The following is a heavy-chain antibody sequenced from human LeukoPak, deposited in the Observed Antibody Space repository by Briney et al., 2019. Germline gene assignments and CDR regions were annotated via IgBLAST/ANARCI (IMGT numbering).Heavy chain of an antibody. CDR2: IYSGGST. D-gene: IGHD6-13*01. CDR3: ATLIAAAGLAEYFQH. V-gene: IGHV3-53*01. CDR1: GFTVSSNY. J-gene: IGHJ1*01. Sequence: EGSLRLSCAASGFTVSSNYMSWVRQAPGKGLEWVSVIYSGGSTYYADSVKGRFTISRDNSKNTLYLQMNSLRAEDTAVYYCATLIAAAGLAEYFQHWGQGTLVTVSS.